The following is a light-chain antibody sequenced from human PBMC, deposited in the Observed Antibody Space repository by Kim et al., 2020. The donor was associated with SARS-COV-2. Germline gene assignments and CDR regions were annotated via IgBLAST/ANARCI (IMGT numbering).Light chain of an antibody. CDR1: QSVLYSSNNKNY. CDR2: WAS. J-gene: IGKJ2*01. CDR3: LRHYNTPPYT. V-gene: IGKV4-1*01. Sequence: DIVVTQSPDSLAVSLGERATINCKSSQSVLYSSNNKNYLAWYQQKPGQPPKLLIYWASTRASGVPDRFSGSGSGTDFTLTISSLQTEDVSVYYCLRHYNTPPYTFGQGTKVEIK.